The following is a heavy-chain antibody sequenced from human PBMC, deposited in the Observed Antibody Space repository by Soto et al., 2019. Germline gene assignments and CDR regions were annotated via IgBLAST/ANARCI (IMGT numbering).Heavy chain of an antibody. J-gene: IGHJ6*02. Sequence: VGSVKISCSGSGYSFTSYWIGWVRQMPWKGLEWMGIIYPGDSDTRYSPSFQGQVTISADKSISTAYLQWSSLKASDTAMYYCARSSRGYYDSSGYFEINYYYYYGMDVWGQGTTVTVSS. V-gene: IGHV5-51*01. CDR1: GYSFTSYW. CDR3: ARSSRGYYDSSGYFEINYYYYYGMDV. D-gene: IGHD3-22*01. CDR2: IYPGDSDT.